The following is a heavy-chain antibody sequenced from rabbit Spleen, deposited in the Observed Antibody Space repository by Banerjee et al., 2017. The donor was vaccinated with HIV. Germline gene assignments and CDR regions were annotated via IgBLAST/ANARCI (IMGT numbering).Heavy chain of an antibody. Sequence: QLKESGGGLVQPGGSLKLSCKASGFTLSTYYMNWVRQAPGKGLEWIGYIDPVFGITYYANWVNGRFSISSHNAQNTLYLQLNSLTVADTATYFCARDSGSYDYIDGYFNLWGPGTLVTV. CDR1: GFTLSTYY. CDR2: IDPVFGIT. J-gene: IGHJ4*01. D-gene: IGHD6-1*01. V-gene: IGHV1S7*01. CDR3: ARDSGSYDYIDGYFNL.